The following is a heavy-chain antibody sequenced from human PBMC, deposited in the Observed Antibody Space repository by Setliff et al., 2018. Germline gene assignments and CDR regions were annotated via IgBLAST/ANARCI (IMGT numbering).Heavy chain of an antibody. CDR2: IYYSGNT. CDR3: ARLSHAYYYGSGSYFGFDP. CDR1: GGSIRNYY. V-gene: IGHV4-59*08. Sequence: SETLSLTCTVSGGSIRNYYWSWIRQPPGKGLEWIGYIYYSGNTNYNPSLKSRVTISVDTSKNQFSLKLSSVTAADTAVYYCARLSHAYYYGSGSYFGFDPWGQGTLVTVSS. J-gene: IGHJ5*02. D-gene: IGHD3-10*01.